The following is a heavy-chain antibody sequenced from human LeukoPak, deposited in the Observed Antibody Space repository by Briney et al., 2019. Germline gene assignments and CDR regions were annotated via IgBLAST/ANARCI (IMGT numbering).Heavy chain of an antibody. CDR1: GGSFSGYY. J-gene: IGHJ4*02. D-gene: IGHD4-23*01. V-gene: IGHV4-34*01. Sequence: PSETLSLTCAVYGGSFSGYYWSWIRQPPGKGLEWIGEINHSGSTNYNPSLKSRVTISVDTSKNQFSLKLSSVTAADTAVYYCARAAPDYGGNSVDYWGQGTLVTVSS. CDR2: INHSGST. CDR3: ARAAPDYGGNSVDY.